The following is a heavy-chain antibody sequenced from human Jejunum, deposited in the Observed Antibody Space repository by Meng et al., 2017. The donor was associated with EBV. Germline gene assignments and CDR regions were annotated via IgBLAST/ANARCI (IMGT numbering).Heavy chain of an antibody. Sequence: QVQLVQSASELKKPGASVKVSCKASGYTFSRYAMNWVRQAPGQGLEWMGWINTRTGNPAYAQGFTGRFVFSLDTSVSTAYLQISSLKAEDTAVYYCASDISTATFGYWGQGTLVTVAS. J-gene: IGHJ4*02. CDR1: GYTFSRYA. D-gene: IGHD2-21*02. CDR2: INTRTGNP. V-gene: IGHV7-4-1*02. CDR3: ASDISTATFGY.